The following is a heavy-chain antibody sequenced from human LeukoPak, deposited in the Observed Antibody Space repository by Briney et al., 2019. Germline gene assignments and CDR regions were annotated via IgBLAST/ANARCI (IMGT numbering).Heavy chain of an antibody. D-gene: IGHD2-2*02. J-gene: IGHJ1*01. CDR3: AREDIVVVPAAITSSSEYFQH. CDR2: TYYRSKWYN. V-gene: IGHV6-1*01. CDR1: GDSVSSNSAA. Sequence: SQTLSLTCAISGDSVSSNSAAWNWIRQSPSRGLEWLGRTYYRSKWYNDYAVSVKSRITINPDTSKNQFSLQLNSVTPEDTAVYYCAREDIVVVPAAITSSSEYFQHWGQGTLVTVSS.